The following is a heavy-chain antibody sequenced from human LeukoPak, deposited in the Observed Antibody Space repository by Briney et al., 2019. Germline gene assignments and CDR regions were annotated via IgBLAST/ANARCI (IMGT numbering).Heavy chain of an antibody. Sequence: PSETLSVTCTVSGDSISSYYWSWIRQPAGKGLEWIGRIYTSGSNNYNPSLKSRVTMSVDTSKNQFSLKLSSVTAADTAMYYCAREVADYGGYYYYHYMDVWGKGTTVTISS. CDR3: AREVADYGGYYYYHYMDV. CDR2: IYTSGSN. V-gene: IGHV4-4*07. CDR1: GDSISSYY. J-gene: IGHJ6*03. D-gene: IGHD4-23*01.